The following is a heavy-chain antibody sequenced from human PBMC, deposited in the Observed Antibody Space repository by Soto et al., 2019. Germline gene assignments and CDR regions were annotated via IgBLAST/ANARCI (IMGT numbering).Heavy chain of an antibody. CDR1: GFTFSSYA. J-gene: IGHJ1*01. CDR2: ISGSGGST. CDR3: AISGYSSGWYGYFQH. Sequence: EVQLLESGGGLVQPGGSLRLSCAASGFTFSSYAMSWVRQAPGKGLEWVSAISGSGGSTYYADSVKGRLTSPRDNSKNTLYLQMNVLRAEDTAVYYCAISGYSSGWYGYFQHWGQGTLVTVSS. D-gene: IGHD6-19*01. V-gene: IGHV3-23*01.